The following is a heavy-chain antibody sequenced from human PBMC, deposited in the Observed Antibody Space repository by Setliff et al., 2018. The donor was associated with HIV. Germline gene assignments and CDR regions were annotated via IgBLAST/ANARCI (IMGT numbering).Heavy chain of an antibody. CDR2: IYTSGST. V-gene: IGHV4-61*02. D-gene: IGHD3-3*01. Sequence: SETLSLTCTISGGSISSGSYYWSWIRQPAGKGLEWIGRIYTSGSTNYNPSLKSRVTISVETSKNQFSLNLSSVTAADTAMYYCAGGRGAYDNFWSGYYYGLDVWGQGTTVTVSS. CDR3: AGGRGAYDNFWSGYYYGLDV. CDR1: GGSISSGSYY. J-gene: IGHJ6*02.